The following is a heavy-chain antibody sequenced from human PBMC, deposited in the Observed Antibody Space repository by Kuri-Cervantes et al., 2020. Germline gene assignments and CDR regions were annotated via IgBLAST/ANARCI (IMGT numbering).Heavy chain of an antibody. CDR2: INHSGST. D-gene: IGHD3-3*01. V-gene: IGHV4-34*01. Sequence: SETLSPTCAVYGGSFSGYYWSWIRQPPGKGLERIGEINHSGSTNYNPSLKSRVTISVDTSKNQFSLKLSSVTAADTAVYYCARGVLYYDFWSGYYGPRVFDYWGQGTLVTVSS. CDR1: GGSFSGYY. CDR3: ARGVLYYDFWSGYYGPRVFDY. J-gene: IGHJ4*02.